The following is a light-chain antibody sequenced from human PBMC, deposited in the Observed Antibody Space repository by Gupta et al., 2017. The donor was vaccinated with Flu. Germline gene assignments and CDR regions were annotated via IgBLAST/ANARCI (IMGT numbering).Light chain of an antibody. J-gene: IGLJ1*01. CDR2: DNR. CDR3: QVWDSVSAQQC. Sequence: SYVLTQPPSASVAPGQTARITCGVNDIGSESVHWYQQKPGQAPVLGGEDNRDRPSGIPERFAGSNSGNTATLTINRVEAGDEADDDGQVWDSVSAQQCFGTGTQVTVL. V-gene: IGLV3-21*02. CDR1: DIGSES.